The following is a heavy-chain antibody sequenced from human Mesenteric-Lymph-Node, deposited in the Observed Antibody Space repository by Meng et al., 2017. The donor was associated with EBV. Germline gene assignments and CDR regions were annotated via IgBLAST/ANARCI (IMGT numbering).Heavy chain of an antibody. D-gene: IGHD5-24*01. V-gene: IGHV4-34*02. CDR3: RGGYISGVPDFDY. CDR2: INHRRDT. J-gene: IGHJ4*02. Sequence: QRQLLPWGAGLLKPSETLSLTCAVSGGSFSGFYWSWIRQSPGKGLEWIGEINHRRDTNYHPSLKSRVTISLDASKNQFSLKLTSVTAADTAVYYCRGGYISGVPDFDYWGQGTLVTVSS. CDR1: GGSFSGFY.